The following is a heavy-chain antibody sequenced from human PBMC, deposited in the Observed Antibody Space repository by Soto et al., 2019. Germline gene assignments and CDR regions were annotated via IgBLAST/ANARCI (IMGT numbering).Heavy chain of an antibody. CDR1: GGSISSGGYS. CDR2: IYHSGST. Sequence: PSETLSLTCAVSGGSISSGGYSWSWIRQPPGKGLEWIGYIYHSGSTYYNPSLKSRVTISVDRSKNQFSLKLSSVTAADTAVYYYARRAGCSSTSCYTWFDPWGQGTLVTVSS. CDR3: ARRAGCSSTSCYTWFDP. J-gene: IGHJ5*02. D-gene: IGHD2-2*02. V-gene: IGHV4-30-2*01.